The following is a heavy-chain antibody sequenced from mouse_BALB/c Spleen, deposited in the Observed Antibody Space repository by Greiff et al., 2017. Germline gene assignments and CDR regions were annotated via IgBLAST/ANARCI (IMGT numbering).Heavy chain of an antibody. Sequence: EVKLMESGGGLVQPGGSRKLSCAASGFTFSSFGMHWVRQAPEKGLEWVAYISSGSSTIYYADTVKGRFTISRDNPKNTLFLQMTSLRSEDTAMYYCARADYDGYPAWFAYWGQGTLVTVSA. CDR1: GFTFSSFG. CDR2: ISSGSSTI. D-gene: IGHD2-3*01. CDR3: ARADYDGYPAWFAY. J-gene: IGHJ3*01. V-gene: IGHV5-17*02.